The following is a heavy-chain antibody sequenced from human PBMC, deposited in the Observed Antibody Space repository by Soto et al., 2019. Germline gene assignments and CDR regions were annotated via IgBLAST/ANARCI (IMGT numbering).Heavy chain of an antibody. J-gene: IGHJ5*02. CDR1: GYTFTSYD. CDR3: ARGQSSSWYENWFDP. V-gene: IGHV1-8*01. CDR2: MNPNSGNT. Sequence: ASVKVSCKASGYTFTSYDINWVRQATGQGLEWMGWMNPNSGNTGYAQKFQGRVTMTRNTSISTAYMELSSLRSEDTAVYYCARGQSSSWYENWFDPWGQGTLVTVSS. D-gene: IGHD6-13*01.